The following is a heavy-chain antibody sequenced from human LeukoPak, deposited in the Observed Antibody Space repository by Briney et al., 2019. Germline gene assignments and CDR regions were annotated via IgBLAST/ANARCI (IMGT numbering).Heavy chain of an antibody. CDR1: GFTFSSYA. Sequence: PGRSLRLSCAASGFTFSSYAMHWVRQAPGKGLEWVAVISYDGSNKYYADSVKGRFTISRDNSKNTLYLQMNSLRAEDTAVYYCARGSEGLDYWGQGTLVTASS. CDR2: ISYDGSNK. J-gene: IGHJ4*02. V-gene: IGHV3-30-3*01. CDR3: ARGSEGLDY.